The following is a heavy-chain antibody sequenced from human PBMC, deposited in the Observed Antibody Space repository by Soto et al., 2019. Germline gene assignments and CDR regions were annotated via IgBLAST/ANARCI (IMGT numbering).Heavy chain of an antibody. V-gene: IGHV5-51*01. J-gene: IGHJ6*02. Sequence: GESLKICCQGSGYRFNTYWIAWMRQKSGKGLERMGIIYPADSDTRYSPSFQGQVTFSVDKSITTAYLQWSSMKASDTAVYYFARPNSPKYGVDVWGQGTTLKVS. CDR3: ARPNSPKYGVDV. CDR2: IYPADSDT. CDR1: GYRFNTYW.